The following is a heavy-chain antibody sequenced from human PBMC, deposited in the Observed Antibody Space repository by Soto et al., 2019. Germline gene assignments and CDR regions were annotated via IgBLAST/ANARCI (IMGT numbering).Heavy chain of an antibody. CDR3: ARYLSGSSDY. CDR1: GGTISSYY. V-gene: IGHV4-59*01. D-gene: IGHD1-26*01. Sequence: SETLSLTCTVSGGTISSYYWSWIRQPPGKGLEWIGYIYYSGSTNYNPSLKSRVTISVDTSKNQFSLKLSSVTAADTAVYYCARYLSGSSDYWGQGTLVTVSS. J-gene: IGHJ4*02. CDR2: IYYSGST.